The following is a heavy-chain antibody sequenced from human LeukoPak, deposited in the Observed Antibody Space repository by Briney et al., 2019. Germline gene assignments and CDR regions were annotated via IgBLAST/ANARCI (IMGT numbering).Heavy chain of an antibody. CDR1: GFTVSSNY. D-gene: IGHD3-10*01. Sequence: GGSLRLSCAASGFTVSSNYMSWVRQAPGKGLEWVSVIYSGGSTYYADSVKGRFTISRENSKNTLYLQMNSLRAEDTAVYYCARATWFGELFWFDPWGQGTLVTVSS. V-gene: IGHV3-53*01. J-gene: IGHJ5*02. CDR2: IYSGGST. CDR3: ARATWFGELFWFDP.